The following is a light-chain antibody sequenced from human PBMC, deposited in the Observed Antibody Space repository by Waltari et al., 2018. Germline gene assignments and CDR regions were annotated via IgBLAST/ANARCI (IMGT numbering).Light chain of an antibody. V-gene: IGLV3-1*01. J-gene: IGLJ2*01. CDR2: DDT. CDR3: QAWGSRTVV. Sequence: SYELTQAPSVSVSPGQTATITCSGDGLGNKYTSWYQQKPGQSPVLVIYDDTTRPSGIPLLFSGSNSGNTAVLTISDTQTVDEADYYCQAWGSRTVVFGGGTKLTVL. CDR1: GLGNKY.